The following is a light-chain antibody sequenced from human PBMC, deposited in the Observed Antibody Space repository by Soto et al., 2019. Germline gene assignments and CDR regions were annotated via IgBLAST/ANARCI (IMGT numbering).Light chain of an antibody. Sequence: SYELTQPPSVSVAPGKTANITCGGNNIGSKSVHWYQQKPGQAPVLVISYDTDRPSGIPERYSGSNSGNTATLTISRVEAGNEAEYYCQVWDSSSDPLVFGGGTKVTVL. J-gene: IGLJ2*01. CDR1: NIGSKS. CDR2: YDT. V-gene: IGLV3-21*04. CDR3: QVWDSSSDPLV.